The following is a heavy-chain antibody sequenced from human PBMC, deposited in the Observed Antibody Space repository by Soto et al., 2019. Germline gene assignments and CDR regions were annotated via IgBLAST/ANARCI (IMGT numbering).Heavy chain of an antibody. V-gene: IGHV1-24*01. CDR1: GYTLTELS. D-gene: IGHD2-15*01. Sequence: ASVKVSCKVSGYTLTELSMHWVRQAPGKGLEWMGGFDPEDGETIYAQNFQGRVTMTRDTSTTTIYTELSSLRSDDTAIYYCAREENCSGGTCYSEYFHRWGQGTLVTVSS. J-gene: IGHJ1*01. CDR3: AREENCSGGTCYSEYFHR. CDR2: FDPEDGET.